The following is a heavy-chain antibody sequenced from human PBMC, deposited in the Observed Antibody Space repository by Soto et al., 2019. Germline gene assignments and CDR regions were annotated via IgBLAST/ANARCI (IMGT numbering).Heavy chain of an antibody. CDR1: SGTISSRSHY. V-gene: IGHV4-39*01. CDR2: IDDSGST. J-gene: IGHJ6*02. Sequence: SETLSLTCTVCSGTISSRSHYWAWIRQPPGKGLEWIGVIDDSGSTHYSESLKSRVTISVDTSKNQFSLKVSSVTATDTAVYYCARQGRNTRIVLIKHYATDFWGQGTAVTVSS. D-gene: IGHD1-1*01. CDR3: ARQGRNTRIVLIKHYATDF.